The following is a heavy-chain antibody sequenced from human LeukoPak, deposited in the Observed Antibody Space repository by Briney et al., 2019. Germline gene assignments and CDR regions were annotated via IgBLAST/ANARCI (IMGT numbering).Heavy chain of an antibody. D-gene: IGHD6-19*01. CDR1: GFTFSSHG. J-gene: IGHJ4*02. V-gene: IGHV3-23*01. CDR2: ISGTGRRN. Sequence: GGTLRLSCAASGFTFSSHGVSWVRQAPGKGLEWVSGISGTGRRNHYADSVKGRFTISRDNSKNTVYLQMNSLRAEDTALYYCVRGGGDNRGWEFDYWGQGTLVTVSS. CDR3: VRGGGDNRGWEFDY.